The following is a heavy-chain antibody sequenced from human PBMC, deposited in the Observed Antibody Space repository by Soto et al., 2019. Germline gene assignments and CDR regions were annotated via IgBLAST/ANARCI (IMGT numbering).Heavy chain of an antibody. CDR1: GYTFTSYD. D-gene: IGHD3-10*01. J-gene: IGHJ4*02. CDR3: ARFEYDRDY. Sequence: QVQLVQSGAEVKKPGASVKVSCKASGYTFTSYDINWVRQATGQELEWMGWMNPNSGNTGYAQKFEGRVHMTRNTSISTAYMEQSSLRSDDTAVYYCARFEYDRDYWGQGTLVTVCS. V-gene: IGHV1-8*01. CDR2: MNPNSGNT.